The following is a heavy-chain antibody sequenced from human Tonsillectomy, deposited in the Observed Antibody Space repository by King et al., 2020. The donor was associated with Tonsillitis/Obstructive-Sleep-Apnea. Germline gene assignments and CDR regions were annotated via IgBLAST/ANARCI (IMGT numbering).Heavy chain of an antibody. CDR1: GFTFDDYA. CDR2: ISWNSGSV. D-gene: IGHD6-13*01. V-gene: IGHV3-9*01. CDR3: AKDLIIATSGTPGDAFDI. J-gene: IGHJ3*02. Sequence: VQLVESGGGLVQPGRSLRLSCAASGFTFDDYAMYWVWQAPGKGLEWVSGISWNSGSVAYADSVKGRFTISRDNAKNSLYLQMNSLRPEDTALYYCAKDLIIATSGTPGDAFDIWGQGTMVTVSS.